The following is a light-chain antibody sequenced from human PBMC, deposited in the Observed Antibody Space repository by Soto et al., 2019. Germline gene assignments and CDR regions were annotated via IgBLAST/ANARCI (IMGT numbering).Light chain of an antibody. CDR3: LLYYTGGRPV. J-gene: IGLJ7*01. V-gene: IGLV7-46*01. CDR2: DTN. Sequence: QAVVTQEPSVTVSPGETVTLTCGSSTGAVTSGDYPYWFQQKPGQAPRTLIYDTNNKHSWTPARFSGSLLGGKAALTLSGAQPEDEAEYYCLLYYTGGRPVFGGGTQLTVL. CDR1: TGAVTSGDY.